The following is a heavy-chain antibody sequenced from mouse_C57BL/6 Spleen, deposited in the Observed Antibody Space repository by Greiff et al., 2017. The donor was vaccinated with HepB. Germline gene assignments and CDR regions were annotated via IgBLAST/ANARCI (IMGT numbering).Heavy chain of an antibody. CDR1: GYSFTDYN. CDR2: INPNYGTT. D-gene: IGHD3-2*02. V-gene: IGHV1-39*01. Sequence: EVQLQQSGPELVKPGASVKISCKASGYSFTDYNMNWVKQSNGKSLEWIGVINPNYGTTTYNQKFKGKATLTVDQSSSTAYMQLNSLTSEDSAVYYCARGSSSGYVGWFAYWGQGTLVTVSA. CDR3: ARGSSSGYVGWFAY. J-gene: IGHJ3*01.